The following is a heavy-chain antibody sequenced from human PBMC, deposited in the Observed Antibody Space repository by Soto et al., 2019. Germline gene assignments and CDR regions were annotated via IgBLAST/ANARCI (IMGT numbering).Heavy chain of an antibody. J-gene: IGHJ6*02. D-gene: IGHD3-22*01. CDR3: ARGGSEYERSGYYQGHV. CDR2: IVPIFGA. CDR1: GGTFSNYG. Sequence: QVQLVQSGAEVKKPGSSVKVSCKSSGGTFSNYGFSWVRQAPGQGLECMGVIVPIFGAEHPQKFQGRVTITADESTNTVVMELRGMRSEDTAVYYCARGGSEYERSGYYQGHVWGQGTTVTVSS. V-gene: IGHV1-69*12.